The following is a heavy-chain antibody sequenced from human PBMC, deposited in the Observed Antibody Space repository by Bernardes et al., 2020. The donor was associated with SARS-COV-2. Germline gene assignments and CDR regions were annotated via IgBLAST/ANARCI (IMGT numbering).Heavy chain of an antibody. CDR3: ARDPGGY. D-gene: IGHD3-16*01. CDR2: IYYSGST. CDR1: GGSISSYY. V-gene: IGHV4-59*01. Sequence: SETLSLTCTVSGGSISSYYWSWIRQPPGKGLEWIGYIYYSGSTNYNPSLKSRVTISVDTSKNQFSLKLSSVTAVDTAVYYCARDPGGYWGQGTLVTVSS. J-gene: IGHJ4*02.